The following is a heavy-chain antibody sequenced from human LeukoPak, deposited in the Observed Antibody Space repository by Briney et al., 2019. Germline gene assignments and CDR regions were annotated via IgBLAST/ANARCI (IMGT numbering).Heavy chain of an antibody. J-gene: IGHJ4*02. D-gene: IGHD3-22*01. CDR3: ARDRENTYYYDSSAYSFDY. V-gene: IGHV1-69*08. CDR2: IIPILDTA. CDR1: GGTFSSYT. Sequence: SVKVSCKASGGTFSSYTISWLRQAPGQGLEWMGGIIPILDTAKYAQKFQGRVTITADKSTSTAYMELSSLRSEDTAMYYCARDRENTYYYDSSAYSFDYWGQGTLVTVSS.